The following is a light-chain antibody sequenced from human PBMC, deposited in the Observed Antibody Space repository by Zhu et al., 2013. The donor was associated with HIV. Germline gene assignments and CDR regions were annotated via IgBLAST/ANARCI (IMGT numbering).Light chain of an antibody. CDR3: SSFAASGV. V-gene: IGLV2-14*02. CDR1: SSDVGSYNL. J-gene: IGLJ3*02. Sequence: QSALTQPASVSGSPGQSITISCTGTSSDVGSYNLVSWYQQHPGKAPKLMIYEGSKRPSGVSNRFSGSKSGNTASLTVSGLQAEDEADYYCSSFAASGVFGGGTRLTVL. CDR2: EGS.